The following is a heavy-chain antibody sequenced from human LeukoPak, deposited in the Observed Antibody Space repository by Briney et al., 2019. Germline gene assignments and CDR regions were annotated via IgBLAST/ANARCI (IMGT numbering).Heavy chain of an antibody. CDR1: GDSVSSNSAS. D-gene: IGHD1-26*01. CDR3: ARGTGSLDY. CDR2: TYSRSKWFN. J-gene: IGHJ4*02. V-gene: IGHV6-1*01. Sequence: SQTLSLTCAISGDSVSSNSASWNWIRQSPSRGLEWLGRTYSRSKWFNDYAVSVKSRITINPDTSKNQFSLHLSSVTPDDTAIYYCARGTGSLDYWGQGTLVTVSS.